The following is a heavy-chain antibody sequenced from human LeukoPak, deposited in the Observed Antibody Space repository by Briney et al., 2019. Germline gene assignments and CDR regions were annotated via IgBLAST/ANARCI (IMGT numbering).Heavy chain of an antibody. Sequence: GGSLRLSCAASGFTFSSYGMHWVRQAPGKGLEWVAFIRYDGSKKYYADSVKGRFTISRDNAKNSLYLQMNSLRAEDTAVYYCAREAGQRLNDYWGQGTLVTVSS. J-gene: IGHJ4*02. CDR2: IRYDGSKK. D-gene: IGHD6-25*01. V-gene: IGHV3-30*02. CDR1: GFTFSSYG. CDR3: AREAGQRLNDY.